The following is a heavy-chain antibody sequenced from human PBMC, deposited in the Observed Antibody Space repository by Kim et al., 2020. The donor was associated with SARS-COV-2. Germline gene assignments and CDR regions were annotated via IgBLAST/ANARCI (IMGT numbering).Heavy chain of an antibody. CDR3: ARAREEYYYDNSGYSGMDV. CDR1: GGTFSTYV. CDR2: IIPIFETT. D-gene: IGHD3-22*01. Sequence: SVKVSCKPSGGTFSTYVITWVRQAPGQGLEWMGGIIPIFETTNYGQKFQGRVTITADESRGTVYMEVSSLRPDDTAMYYCARAREEYYYDNSGYSGMDVWGQGSTVTVSS. J-gene: IGHJ6*02. V-gene: IGHV1-69*13.